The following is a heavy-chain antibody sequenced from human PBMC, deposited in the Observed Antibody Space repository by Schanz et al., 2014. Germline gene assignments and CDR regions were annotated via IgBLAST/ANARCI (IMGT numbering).Heavy chain of an antibody. CDR3: ARGPDSTSADVTRGRRRYYFDY. CDR1: SGSFSGYY. J-gene: IGHJ4*02. CDR2: INHSGST. D-gene: IGHD6-13*01. V-gene: IGHV4-34*01. Sequence: QVQLQQWGAGLLKPSETLSLSCAVYSGSFSGYYWSWIRQPPGKGLEWIGEINHSGSTNYNPSLKRRVTISVDTSKNQSSLKLSSVTAADTAVYYCARGPDSTSADVTRGRRRYYFDYWGQGTLVTVSS.